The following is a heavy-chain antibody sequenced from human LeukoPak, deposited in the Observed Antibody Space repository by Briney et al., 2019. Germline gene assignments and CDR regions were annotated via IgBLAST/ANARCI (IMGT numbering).Heavy chain of an antibody. CDR3: ARRASRENYFDY. Sequence: PSETLSLTCSVSGGSISNSYWNWIRQPPGKGLEWIRYISYSGTTNSNPSLKSRVTLSVDTSKNELSLKLNSVTAADTAVYYCARRASRENYFDYWGQGALVTVSS. V-gene: IGHV4-59*08. D-gene: IGHD5-24*01. CDR1: GGSISNSY. CDR2: ISYSGTT. J-gene: IGHJ4*02.